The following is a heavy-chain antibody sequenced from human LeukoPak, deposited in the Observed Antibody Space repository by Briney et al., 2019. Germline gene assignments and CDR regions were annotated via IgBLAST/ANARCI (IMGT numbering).Heavy chain of an antibody. Sequence: SVKVSCKASGGTFSSYTISWVRQAPGQGLEWMGGIIPIFGTANYAQKFQGRVTITADESTSTAYMELSSLRSEDTAVYYCARARRLGDLDFVWGQGTLVTVSS. D-gene: IGHD3-16*01. CDR3: ARARRLGDLDFV. CDR2: IIPIFGTA. CDR1: GGTFSSYT. J-gene: IGHJ4*02. V-gene: IGHV1-69*13.